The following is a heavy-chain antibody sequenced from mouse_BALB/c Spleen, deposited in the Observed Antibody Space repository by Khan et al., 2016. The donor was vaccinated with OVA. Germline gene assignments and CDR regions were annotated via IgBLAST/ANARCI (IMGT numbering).Heavy chain of an antibody. Sequence: EVELVESGGDFVKPGGSLKLSCSASGFTFSTFAMSWVRQTPEKRLEWVATIISGGDYIYYPDSLKGRFTISSDNAKNTLYLQITSLRSEDSALFYWAGHNNGTCAYWGQGTLVTVSA. CDR3: AGHNNGTCAY. J-gene: IGHJ3*01. CDR2: IISGGDYI. V-gene: IGHV5-9-3*01. CDR1: GFTFSTFA. D-gene: IGHD1-1*01.